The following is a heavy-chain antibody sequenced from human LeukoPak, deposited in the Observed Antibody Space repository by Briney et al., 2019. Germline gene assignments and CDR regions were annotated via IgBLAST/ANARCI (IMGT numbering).Heavy chain of an antibody. CDR1: GFTVSSNY. J-gene: IGHJ4*02. D-gene: IGHD3-10*01. CDR3: ARDISGSHYFDY. V-gene: IGHV3-53*01. CDR2: IYTGGST. Sequence: GGSLRLSCAASGFTVSSNYMNWVRQAPGKGLEWVSVIYTGGSTYHADSVKGRFTISRDNSKNTLYLQMSSLRAEDTAVYYCARDISGSHYFDYWGQGTLVTVSS.